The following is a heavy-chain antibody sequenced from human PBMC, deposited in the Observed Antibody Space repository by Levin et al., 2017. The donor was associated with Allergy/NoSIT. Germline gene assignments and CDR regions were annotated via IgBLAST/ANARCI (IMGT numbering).Heavy chain of an antibody. CDR1: GFTFSSYA. V-gene: IGHV3-30-3*01. CDR2: ISYDGSNK. D-gene: IGHD6-19*01. J-gene: IGHJ4*02. CDR3: ARDRIAVAGTLDYYFDY. Sequence: GESLKISCAASGFTFSSYAMHWVRQAPGKGLEWVAVISYDGSNKYYADSVKGRFTISRDNSKNTLYLQMNSLRAEDTAVYYCARDRIAVAGTLDYYFDYWGQGTLVTVSS.